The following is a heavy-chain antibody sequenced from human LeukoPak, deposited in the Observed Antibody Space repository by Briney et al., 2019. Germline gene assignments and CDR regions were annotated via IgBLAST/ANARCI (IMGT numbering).Heavy chain of an antibody. Sequence: GSLRLSCATSGFTFSTYSMNWVRQAPGKGLEWVSFITTSGSYIYYADSVKGRFTISRDNAKNSLYLQMNSLRAEDTAVYYCAREAYYYDSGSSLYYYYGMDVWGQGTTVTVSS. CDR1: GFTFSTYS. D-gene: IGHD3-10*01. J-gene: IGHJ6*02. CDR2: ITTSGSYI. CDR3: AREAYYYDSGSSLYYYYGMDV. V-gene: IGHV3-21*01.